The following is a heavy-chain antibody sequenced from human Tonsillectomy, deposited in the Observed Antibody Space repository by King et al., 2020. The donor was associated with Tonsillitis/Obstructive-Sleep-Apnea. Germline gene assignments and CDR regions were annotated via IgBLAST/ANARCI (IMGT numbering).Heavy chain of an antibody. Sequence: VQLVESGGGLVQPGGSLRLSCAASGFTFSSYAMSWVRQAPGKGMEWVSAISGSGGSTYYADSVKGRFTISRDNSKNTLYLQMNSLRAEETAVYYCAKARTYYYDSSGYYYVAYYYYYMDVWGKGTTVTVSS. J-gene: IGHJ6*03. CDR3: AKARTYYYDSSGYYYVAYYYYYMDV. CDR2: ISGSGGST. V-gene: IGHV3-23*04. D-gene: IGHD3-22*01. CDR1: GFTFSSYA.